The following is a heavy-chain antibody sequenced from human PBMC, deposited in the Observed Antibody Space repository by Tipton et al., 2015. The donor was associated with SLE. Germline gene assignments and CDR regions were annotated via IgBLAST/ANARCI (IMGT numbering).Heavy chain of an antibody. CDR2: IYYSGST. D-gene: IGHD1-26*01. CDR1: GGSISSYY. CDR3: AREGPVGATRGNYYYGMDV. V-gene: IGHV4-59*01. Sequence: TLSLTCTVSGGSISSYYWSWIRQPPGKGLEWIGYIYYSGSTNYNPSLKSRVTISVDTSKNQFSLKLSSVTAADTAVYYCAREGPVGATRGNYYYGMDVWGQGTTVTVSS. J-gene: IGHJ6*02.